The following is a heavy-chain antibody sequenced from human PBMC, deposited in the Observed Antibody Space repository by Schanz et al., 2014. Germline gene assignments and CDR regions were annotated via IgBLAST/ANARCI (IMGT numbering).Heavy chain of an antibody. J-gene: IGHJ4*02. V-gene: IGHV3-7*01. CDR1: GFTFSSYC. CDR2: INQDGSEK. Sequence: EVQLLESGGGLVQPGGSLRLSCAASGFTFSSYCINWVRQAPGKGLEWVANINQDGSEKYYVDSVKGRFTISRDNAKNSLYLQMNGLRAEDTAVCYCARDGAELYYFDDWGQGTLVTVSS. CDR3: ARDGAELYYFDD. D-gene: IGHD1-1*01.